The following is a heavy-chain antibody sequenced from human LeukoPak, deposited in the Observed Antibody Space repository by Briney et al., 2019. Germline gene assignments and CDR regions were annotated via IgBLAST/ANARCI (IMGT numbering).Heavy chain of an antibody. Sequence: GGSPRLSCAASGFTFSSYGMHWVRQAPGKGLEWVSYISSSSSTIYYADSVKGRFTISRDNAKNSLYLQMNSLRAEDTAVYYCATSHYYGSGSYSPFHYWGQGTLVTVSS. J-gene: IGHJ4*02. CDR3: ATSHYYGSGSYSPFHY. CDR1: GFTFSSYG. V-gene: IGHV3-48*04. D-gene: IGHD3-10*01. CDR2: ISSSSSTI.